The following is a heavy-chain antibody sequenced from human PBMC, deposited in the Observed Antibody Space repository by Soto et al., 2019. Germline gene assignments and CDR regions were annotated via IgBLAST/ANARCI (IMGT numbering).Heavy chain of an antibody. J-gene: IGHJ6*02. CDR1: GGTFSSYA. Sequence: SVKVSCKASGGTFSSYAISWVRQAPGQGLEWMGGIIPIFGTANYAQKFQGRVTITADKSTSTAYMELSSLRSEDTAVYYCARLYCSSTSCQGHYYYGMDVWGQGTTVTVSS. CDR2: IIPIFGTA. D-gene: IGHD2-2*01. V-gene: IGHV1-69*06. CDR3: ARLYCSSTSCQGHYYYGMDV.